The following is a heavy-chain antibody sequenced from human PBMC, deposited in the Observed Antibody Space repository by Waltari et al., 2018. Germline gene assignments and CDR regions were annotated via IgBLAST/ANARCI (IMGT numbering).Heavy chain of an antibody. CDR2: ISGSGSGT. Sequence: EVQLLESGGGLEQRGGSLRLSCAASGFTFSTYAMTWVRPAPGKGLEWCSVISGSGSGTYYADSVKGRFTISRDNSKNTLYLQMNSLRGEDTAVYYCAKDADYDSSGYVYDYWGQGTLVTVSS. CDR3: AKDADYDSSGYVYDY. CDR1: GFTFSTYA. J-gene: IGHJ4*02. D-gene: IGHD3-22*01. V-gene: IGHV3-23*01.